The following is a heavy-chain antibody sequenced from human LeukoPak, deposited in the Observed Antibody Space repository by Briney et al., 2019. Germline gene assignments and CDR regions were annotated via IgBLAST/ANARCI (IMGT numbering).Heavy chain of an antibody. CDR3: AKDGGIYYGDYNYFDY. CDR2: ISSSSSYI. V-gene: IGHV3-21*04. CDR1: GFTFSSYS. J-gene: IGHJ4*02. Sequence: GALRLSCAASGFTFSSYSMNWVRQAPGKGLEWVSSISSSSSYIYYAYSVKGRFTISRDNSKNTLYLQMNSLRAEDTAVYYCAKDGGIYYGDYNYFDYWGQGTLVTVSS. D-gene: IGHD4-17*01.